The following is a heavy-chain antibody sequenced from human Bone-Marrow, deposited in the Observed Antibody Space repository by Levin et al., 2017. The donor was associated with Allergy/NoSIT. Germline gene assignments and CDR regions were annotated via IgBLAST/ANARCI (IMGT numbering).Heavy chain of an antibody. CDR1: GFTFSDYY. D-gene: IGHD3-16*01. Sequence: GGSLRLSCAASGFTFSDYYMSWIRQAPGKGLEWVSYISSSGSTIYYADSVKGRFTISRDKAKNSLYLQMNSLRAEDTAVYYCASVGMVPMGEVYYFDYWGQGTLVTVSS. V-gene: IGHV3-11*01. CDR3: ASVGMVPMGEVYYFDY. CDR2: ISSSGSTI. J-gene: IGHJ4*02.